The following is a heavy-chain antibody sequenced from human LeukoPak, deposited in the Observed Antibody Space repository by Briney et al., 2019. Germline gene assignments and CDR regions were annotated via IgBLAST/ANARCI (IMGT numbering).Heavy chain of an antibody. CDR3: AKFYSSKRDDAFDI. D-gene: IGHD6-13*01. Sequence: GGSLRLSCAASGFTFSSYSMNWVRQAPGKGLEWVSSISSSSSYIYYADSVKGRFTISRDNAKNSLYLQMNSLRAEDTAVYYCAKFYSSKRDDAFDIWGQGTMVTVSS. CDR1: GFTFSSYS. J-gene: IGHJ3*02. CDR2: ISSSSSYI. V-gene: IGHV3-21*04.